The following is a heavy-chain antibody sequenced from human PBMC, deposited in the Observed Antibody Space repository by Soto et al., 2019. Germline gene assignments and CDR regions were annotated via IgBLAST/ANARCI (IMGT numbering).Heavy chain of an antibody. V-gene: IGHV4-59*01. CDR1: GGSISSSY. Sequence: QVQLQESGPGLVKPSETLSLTCTVSGGSISSSYWSWIRQPPGTGLEWMGYIYYSWSTNYNPSLTARVTIAVETSKNQFSLKLSTVTSAATAVYYCARGRGGWFINQRLDALDIWGQGTMVTVSS. CDR3: ARGRGGWFINQRLDALDI. D-gene: IGHD6-25*01. CDR2: IYYSWST. J-gene: IGHJ3*02.